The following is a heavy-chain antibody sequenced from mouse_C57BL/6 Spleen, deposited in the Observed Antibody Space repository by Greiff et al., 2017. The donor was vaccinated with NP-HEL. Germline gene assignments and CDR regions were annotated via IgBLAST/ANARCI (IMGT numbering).Heavy chain of an antibody. Sequence: EVKVVESGGGLVKPGGSLKLSCAASGFTFSSYAMSWVRQTPEKRLEWVATISDGGSYTYYPDNVKGRFTISRDNAKNNLYLQMSHLKSEDTAMYYCARDKTYYSNYEYFDVWGTGTTVTVSS. CDR3: ARDKTYYSNYEYFDV. D-gene: IGHD2-5*01. V-gene: IGHV5-4*01. CDR2: ISDGGSYT. J-gene: IGHJ1*03. CDR1: GFTFSSYA.